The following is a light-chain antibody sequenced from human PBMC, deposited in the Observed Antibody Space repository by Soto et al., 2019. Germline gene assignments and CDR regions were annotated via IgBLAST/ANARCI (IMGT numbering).Light chain of an antibody. CDR3: QQYGSSPWT. CDR2: GAS. V-gene: IGKV3-20*01. CDR1: QSVSSSY. J-gene: IGKJ1*01. Sequence: DIVLTHSPGTLSSSPWERATITCSASQSVSSSYLAWYQQKPGQAPRLLIYGASSRATGIPDRFSGSGSGTDFTLTISRLEPEDFAVYYCQQYGSSPWTFGQGTKVDIK.